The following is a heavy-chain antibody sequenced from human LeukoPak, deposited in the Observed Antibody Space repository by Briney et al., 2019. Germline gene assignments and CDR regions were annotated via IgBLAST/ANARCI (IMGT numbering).Heavy chain of an antibody. CDR3: TRVGYIDEGIDY. V-gene: IGHV3-21*01. Sequence: GGSLRLSCAASGFTFSSYSMNWVRQAPGKGLEWVSSISSSSYIYYADSVKGRFTISRDNAKNSLYLQMNSLRAEDTAIYYCTRVGYIDEGIDYWGQGTLVTVSS. J-gene: IGHJ4*02. CDR1: GFTFSSYS. D-gene: IGHD5-24*01. CDR2: ISSSSYI.